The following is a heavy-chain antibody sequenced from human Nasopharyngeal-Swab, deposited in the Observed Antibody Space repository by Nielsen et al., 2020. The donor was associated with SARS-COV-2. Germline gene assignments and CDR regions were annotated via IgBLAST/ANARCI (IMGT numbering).Heavy chain of an antibody. J-gene: IGHJ6*02. Sequence: GGSLRLSCAASGFTLSSYSMNWVRQAPGKGLEWVSYISSSSSTIYYADSVKGRFTISRDNAKNSLYLQMNSLRDEDTAVYYCARGQVGLRFLEWLPKNYYYYYGMDVWGQGTTVTVSS. CDR1: GFTLSSYS. D-gene: IGHD3-3*01. V-gene: IGHV3-48*02. CDR2: ISSSSSTI. CDR3: ARGQVGLRFLEWLPKNYYYYYGMDV.